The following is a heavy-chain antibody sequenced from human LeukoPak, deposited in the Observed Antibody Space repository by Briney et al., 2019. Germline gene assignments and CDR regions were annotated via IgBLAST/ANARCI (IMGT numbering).Heavy chain of an antibody. CDR2: IYHSGST. V-gene: IGHV4-39*01. CDR3: ARNGTVTVSGTKFNYFDY. CDR1: GGSISSSGYY. Sequence: SETLPLTCTVSGGSISSSGYYWGWIRQPPGKGLEWIGSIYHSGSTHYNPSLKSRLTIFVDTSKNQFSLKVNSVTAADTAVYYCARNGTVTVSGTKFNYFDYWGQGTLVTVSS. J-gene: IGHJ4*02. D-gene: IGHD4-17*01.